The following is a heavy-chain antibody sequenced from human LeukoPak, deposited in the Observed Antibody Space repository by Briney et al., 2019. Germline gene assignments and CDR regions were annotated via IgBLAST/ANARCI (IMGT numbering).Heavy chain of an antibody. CDR1: GFSFSDYY. CDR3: AMVNRGYFDY. CDR2: ISSSDSTK. D-gene: IGHD1-14*01. J-gene: IGHJ4*02. V-gene: IGHV3-11*01. Sequence: PGGSLRLSCAASGFSFSDYYMGWIRQAPGKGLEWVSFISSSDSTKYYADSVKGRFTISRDNAKNSLYLQMNSLRAEDTAVYYCAMVNRGYFDYWGQGTLVTVSS.